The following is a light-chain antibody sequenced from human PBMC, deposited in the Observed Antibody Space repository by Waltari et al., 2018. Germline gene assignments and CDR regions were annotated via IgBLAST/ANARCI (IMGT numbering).Light chain of an antibody. V-gene: IGKV1-39*01. Sequence: EIQMTQSPSSLSASVGDRVTITCRASQSISSYLNWYQQKPGKAPKLLIYAASSLQSGVPSRFSGSGSGTYFTLTISSLQPEDFATYYCQQSYSTVLTFGGGTKVEIK. J-gene: IGKJ4*01. CDR1: QSISSY. CDR3: QQSYSTVLT. CDR2: AAS.